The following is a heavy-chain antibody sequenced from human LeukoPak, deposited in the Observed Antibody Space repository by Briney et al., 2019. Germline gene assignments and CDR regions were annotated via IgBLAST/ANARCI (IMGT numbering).Heavy chain of an antibody. Sequence: GGSLILSCAASGFTFSTYNMNWVRQAPGKGLEGVSSISSSSSHTYYVDSVKGRFTISRDNTMNSLYLQMNSLRAEDTAVYYCTREVPHGYSGYDSRDYWGQGTLVTVSS. V-gene: IGHV3-21*01. CDR2: ISSSSSHT. D-gene: IGHD5-12*01. CDR3: TREVPHGYSGYDSRDY. CDR1: GFTFSTYN. J-gene: IGHJ4*02.